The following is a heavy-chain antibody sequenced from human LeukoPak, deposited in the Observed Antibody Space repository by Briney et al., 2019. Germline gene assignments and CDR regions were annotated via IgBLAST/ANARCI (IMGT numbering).Heavy chain of an antibody. D-gene: IGHD3-3*01. V-gene: IGHV4-30-2*01. Sequence: SETLSLTCAVSGGSISSGGYSWSWIRQPPGKGLEWIGYIYHSGSTYYNPSLKSRVTISVDRSKNQFSLKLSSVTAADTAVYYCARARRFLEWFDYWGQGTPVTVSS. CDR3: ARARRFLEWFDY. CDR1: GGSISSGGYS. CDR2: IYHSGST. J-gene: IGHJ5*01.